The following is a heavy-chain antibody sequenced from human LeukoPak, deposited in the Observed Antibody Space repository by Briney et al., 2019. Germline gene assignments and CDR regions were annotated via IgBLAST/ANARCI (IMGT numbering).Heavy chain of an antibody. Sequence: SETLSLTCTVSRCSISSSSYYWVWLRQPPGKGLVWIGSIYYSGSTYYNPSLKSRVTISVDTSKNQLSLKLSSVTAADTAVYYCASLQVVTPRGFDYWGQGTLVTVSS. CDR3: ASLQVVTPRGFDY. J-gene: IGHJ4*02. CDR1: RCSISSSSYY. CDR2: IYYSGST. V-gene: IGHV4-39*01. D-gene: IGHD4-23*01.